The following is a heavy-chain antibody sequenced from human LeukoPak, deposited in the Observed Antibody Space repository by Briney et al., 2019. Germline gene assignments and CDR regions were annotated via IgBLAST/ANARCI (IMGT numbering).Heavy chain of an antibody. CDR3: ARRSPSSGWCFDS. D-gene: IGHD6-13*01. V-gene: IGHV4-4*09. Sequence: SETLSLTCSVSGGSISSYSWSWIRQPPGKGLEWIGYIYTTGSTDYNPSLKSRVSISRDPSKNQFSLELSSATAADTAVYYCARRSPSSGWCFDSWGQGTLVTVSS. CDR2: IYTTGST. J-gene: IGHJ4*02. CDR1: GGSISSYS.